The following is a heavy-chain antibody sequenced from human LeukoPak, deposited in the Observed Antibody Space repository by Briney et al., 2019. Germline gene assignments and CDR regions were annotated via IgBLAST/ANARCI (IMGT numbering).Heavy chain of an antibody. CDR2: ISGSGGST. CDR1: GFTFSSYA. CDR3: SSPKREPDYYYYMDV. V-gene: IGHV3-23*01. Sequence: PGGSLRLSCAASGFTFSSYAMSWVRQAPGKGLEWVSAISGSGGSTYCADSVKGRFTISRDNSKNTLYLQMNSLRAEDTAVYYCSSPKREPDYYYYMDVWGKGTTVTVSS. D-gene: IGHD6-13*01. J-gene: IGHJ6*03.